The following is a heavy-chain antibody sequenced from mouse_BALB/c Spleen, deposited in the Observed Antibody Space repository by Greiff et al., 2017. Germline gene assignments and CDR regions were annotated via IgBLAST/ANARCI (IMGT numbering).Heavy chain of an antibody. D-gene: IGHD2-10*02. Sequence: QVQLQQPGAELVKPGASVKLSCKASGYTFTSYWMHWVKQRPGQGLEWIGEINPSNGRTNYNEKFKSKATLTVDKSSSTAYMQLSSLTSEDSAVYYCARPREGYCDDWGEGTTLTVSS. CDR3: ARPREGYCDD. CDR2: INPSNGRT. V-gene: IGHV1S81*02. J-gene: IGHJ2*01. CDR1: GYTFTSYW.